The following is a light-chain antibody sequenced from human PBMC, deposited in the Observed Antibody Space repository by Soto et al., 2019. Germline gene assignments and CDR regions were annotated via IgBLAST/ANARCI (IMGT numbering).Light chain of an antibody. Sequence: QSVLTQPPSVSAAAGQRVTISCSGSKSNIGDNYVSWYQQLPGTAPKLLIYDNYKRPSGIPDRFSGSKSGTSVTLGISGLQSEDEATYYCGAWDKSLSVWIFGGGTKLTVL. CDR1: KSNIGDNY. CDR2: DNY. V-gene: IGLV1-51*01. J-gene: IGLJ2*01. CDR3: GAWDKSLSVWI.